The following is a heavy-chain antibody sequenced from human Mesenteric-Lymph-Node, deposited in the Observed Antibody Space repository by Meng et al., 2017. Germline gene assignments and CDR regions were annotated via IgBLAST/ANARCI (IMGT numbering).Heavy chain of an antibody. Sequence: GESLKISCKGSGYSFTSYWIGWVRQMPGKGLEWMGIIYPGDSDTRYSPSFQGQVTISADKSISTAYLQWSSLKASDTAMYYCARHTPYSARGHYFDSWGQGTLVTVSS. CDR2: IYPGDSDT. V-gene: IGHV5-51*01. D-gene: IGHD2-21*01. CDR3: ARHTPYSARGHYFDS. J-gene: IGHJ4*02. CDR1: GYSFTSYW.